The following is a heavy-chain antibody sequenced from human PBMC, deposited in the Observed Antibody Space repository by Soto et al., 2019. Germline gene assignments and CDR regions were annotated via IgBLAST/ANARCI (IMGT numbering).Heavy chain of an antibody. CDR3: ARRAHMSRRGETSSYYYYGMDV. Sequence: GESLKISCKGSGYSFTSYWISWVRQMPGKGLEWMGRIDPIDSYTNYSPSFQGHVTISADKSISTAYLQWSSLKASDTAMYYCARRAHMSRRGETSSYYYYGMDVGGQGTTVTVSS. CDR1: GYSFTSYW. V-gene: IGHV5-10-1*01. CDR2: IDPIDSYT. D-gene: IGHD2-21*01. J-gene: IGHJ6*02.